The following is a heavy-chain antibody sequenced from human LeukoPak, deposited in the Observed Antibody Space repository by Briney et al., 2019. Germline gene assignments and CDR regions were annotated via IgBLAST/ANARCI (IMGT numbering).Heavy chain of an antibody. J-gene: IGHJ6*02. CDR2: IYPGDYDT. V-gene: IGHV5-51*01. D-gene: IGHD5-12*01. Sequence: GESLKISCKGSGYSFSRYWIGWVRQMPGKGLEWMGIIYPGDYDTRYSPSFQGQVTMSADKSISTAYLQWSSLKASDTAMYYCARGYSGYYYYYGMDVWGQGTTVTVTS. CDR1: GYSFSRYW. CDR3: ARGYSGYYYYYGMDV.